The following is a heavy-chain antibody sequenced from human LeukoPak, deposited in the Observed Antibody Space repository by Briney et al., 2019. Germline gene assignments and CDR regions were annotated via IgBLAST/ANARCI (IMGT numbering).Heavy chain of an antibody. V-gene: IGHV3-23*01. CDR2: IIGSGGST. CDR1: GFTFSSYA. J-gene: IGHJ3*02. CDR3: AKESIVLMVYADDAFDI. D-gene: IGHD2-8*01. Sequence: GGSLRLSCAASGFTFSSYAMSWVRQAPGKGLEWVSAIIGSGGSTYYADSVKGRFTISRDNSKNTLYLQMNSLRAEDTAVYYCAKESIVLMVYADDAFDIWGQGTMVTVSS.